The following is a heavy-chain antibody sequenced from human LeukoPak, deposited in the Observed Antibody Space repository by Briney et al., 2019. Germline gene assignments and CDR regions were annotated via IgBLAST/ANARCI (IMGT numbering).Heavy chain of an antibody. J-gene: IGHJ4*02. V-gene: IGHV3-11*01. Sequence: NPGGSLRLSCAASRLTFSDYYMSWIPQAPGKGLEWVSYISSSGSTIYYADSVRGRFTISRENANNSLYLQMNSLRAEDTAVYYFARAVAGICDYWGEGTLVSVSP. CDR2: ISSSGSTI. CDR1: RLTFSDYY. D-gene: IGHD6-19*01. CDR3: ARAVAGICDY.